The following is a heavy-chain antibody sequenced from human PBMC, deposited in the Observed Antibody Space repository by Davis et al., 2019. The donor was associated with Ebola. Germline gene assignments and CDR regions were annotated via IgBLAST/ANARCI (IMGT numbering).Heavy chain of an antibody. V-gene: IGHV4-34*01. CDR3: ARGRRYSYGPPRY. J-gene: IGHJ4*02. CDR1: GGSFSDYF. D-gene: IGHD5-18*01. Sequence: GSLRLSCAVYGGSFSDYFWSWIRQPPEKGLEWIGEISHHNGDTNYNPSLRSRVAISVDSSKNQFSLEISSVTAADTAVYYCARGRRYSYGPPRYWGQGTLVTVSS. CDR2: ISHHNGDT.